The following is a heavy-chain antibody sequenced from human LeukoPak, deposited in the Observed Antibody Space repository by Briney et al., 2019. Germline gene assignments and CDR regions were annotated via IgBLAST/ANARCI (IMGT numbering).Heavy chain of an antibody. CDR1: GFSFSSEA. J-gene: IGHJ4*02. D-gene: IGHD6-19*01. CDR2: ISYHGSTT. Sequence: PGGSLRLSCAASGFSFSSEAMHWVRQAPGKGLEWVAVISYHGSTTQYADSVKGRFTISRDNSKKTVYLQMNSLRPEDTAVYFCARDKAGGWYATFDYWGQGTLVTVSS. V-gene: IGHV3-30-3*01. CDR3: ARDKAGGWYATFDY.